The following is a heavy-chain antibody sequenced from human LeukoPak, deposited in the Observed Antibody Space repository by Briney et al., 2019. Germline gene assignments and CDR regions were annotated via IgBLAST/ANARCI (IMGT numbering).Heavy chain of an antibody. J-gene: IGHJ5*02. CDR1: GGSFSGYY. D-gene: IGHD3-10*01. CDR2: INHSGST. V-gene: IGHV4-34*01. CDR3: ARVFYYGSGSYYTRRNWFDP. Sequence: IPSETLSLTCAVYGGSFSGYYWSWIRQPPGKGLEWIGEINHSGSTNYNPSLKSRVTISVDTSKNQFSLKLSSVTAADTAVYYCARVFYYGSGSYYTRRNWFDPWGQGTLVTISS.